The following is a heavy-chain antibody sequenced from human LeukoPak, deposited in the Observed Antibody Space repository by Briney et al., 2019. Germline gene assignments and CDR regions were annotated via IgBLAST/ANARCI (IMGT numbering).Heavy chain of an antibody. CDR3: AKDGVVVVATSVYYYYYGMDV. CDR1: GGTFSSYT. J-gene: IGHJ6*02. V-gene: IGHV1-69*02. CDR2: IIPILNIT. Sequence: SVKVSCKASGGTFSSYTISWVRQAPGQGLEWMGRIIPILNITDYAQNFQGRGTLTADKSTSTAYMELSTLRSEDTAVYYCAKDGVVVVATSVYYYYYGMDVWGQGTTVTVSS. D-gene: IGHD2-2*01.